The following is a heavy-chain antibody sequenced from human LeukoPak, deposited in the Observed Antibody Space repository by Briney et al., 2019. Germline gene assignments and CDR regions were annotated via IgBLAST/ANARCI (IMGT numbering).Heavy chain of an antibody. CDR2: IYYSGST. Sequence: PSETLSLTCTVSGGSISSYYWSWIRQPPGKGLEWIGYIYYSGSTNYNPSLKSRVTISVDTSKNQFSLKLSSVTAADTAVYYCAAMWSKGAFDIWGQGTMVAVSS. D-gene: IGHD2-21*01. V-gene: IGHV4-59*01. CDR3: AAMWSKGAFDI. CDR1: GGSISSYY. J-gene: IGHJ3*02.